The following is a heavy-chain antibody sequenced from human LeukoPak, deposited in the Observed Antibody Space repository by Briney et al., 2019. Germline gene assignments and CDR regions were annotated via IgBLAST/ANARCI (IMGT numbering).Heavy chain of an antibody. CDR1: GYTFSGYY. Sequence: XVSCKXSGYTFSGYYMHWVRQAPGQGLEWMGWINPNRGGTNYAQTVQGRVTMTRHTSISTAYMELSRLRSDDTAVYYCARRGGTTGSYGANYYYYYGIDVWGQGTTVTVSS. J-gene: IGHJ6*02. CDR2: INPNRGGT. V-gene: IGHV1-2*02. D-gene: IGHD3-10*01. CDR3: ARRGGTTGSYGANYYYYYGIDV.